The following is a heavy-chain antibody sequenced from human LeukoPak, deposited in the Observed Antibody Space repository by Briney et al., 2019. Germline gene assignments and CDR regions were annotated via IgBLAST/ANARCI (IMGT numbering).Heavy chain of an antibody. CDR2: IYHSGST. J-gene: IGHJ4*02. Sequence: PSETLSLTCTVSGYSISSGYYWGWIRQPPGKGLEWIGSIYHSGSTYYNPSLKSRVTISVDTSKNQFSLKLSSVAAADTAVYYCASFGYSSGYYFDYWGQGTLVTVSS. CDR3: ASFGYSSGYYFDY. D-gene: IGHD2-15*01. V-gene: IGHV4-38-2*02. CDR1: GYSISSGYY.